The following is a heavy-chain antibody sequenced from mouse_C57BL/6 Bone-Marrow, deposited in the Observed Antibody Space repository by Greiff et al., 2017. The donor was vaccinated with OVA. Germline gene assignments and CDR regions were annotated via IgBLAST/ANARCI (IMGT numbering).Heavy chain of an antibody. V-gene: IGHV6-3*01. CDR3: TEDSNYVMDY. CDR2: IRLKSDNYTT. Sequence: EVKLQESGGGLVQPGGSMKLSCVASGFTFSNYWMNWVRQSPEKGLEWVAQIRLKSDNYTTHYAESVKGMFTISRDDSKSSVYLQMNNLRAEDTGIYYCTEDSNYVMDYWGQGTSVTVSS. J-gene: IGHJ4*01. CDR1: GFTFSNYW. D-gene: IGHD2-5*01.